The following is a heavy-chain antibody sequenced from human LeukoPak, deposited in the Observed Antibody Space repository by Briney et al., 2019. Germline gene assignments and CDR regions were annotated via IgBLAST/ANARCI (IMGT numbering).Heavy chain of an antibody. J-gene: IGHJ4*02. CDR3: ATETNGRHYDY. D-gene: IGHD1-14*01. CDR1: GLTFSTSG. V-gene: IGHV3-21*06. Sequence: GGSLRLSCTASGLTFSTSGFNWVRQAPGKGLEWVASIGPTGSDRYHADSIKGRFTISRDNANNFLYLQMNSLRSEDTAVYYCATETNGRHYDYWGQGTLLTVSS. CDR2: IGPTGSDR.